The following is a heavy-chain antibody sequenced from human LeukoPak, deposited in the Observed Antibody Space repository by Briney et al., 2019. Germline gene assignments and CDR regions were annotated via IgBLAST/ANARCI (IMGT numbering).Heavy chain of an antibody. CDR2: INHSGST. V-gene: IGHV4-34*01. J-gene: IGHJ4*02. Sequence: PSETLSLTCAVYGGSFSGYYWSWIRQPPGKGLEWIGEINHSGSTNYNPSLKSRVTISVDTSKNQFSLKLSSVTAADTAVYYCARGRSRSGYCSGGSCYSKARYFDYWGQGTLVTVSS. CDR1: GGSFSGYY. CDR3: ARGRSRSGYCSGGSCYSKARYFDY. D-gene: IGHD2-15*01.